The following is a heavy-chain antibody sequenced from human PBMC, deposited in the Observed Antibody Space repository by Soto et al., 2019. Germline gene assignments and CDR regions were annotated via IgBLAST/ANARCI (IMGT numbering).Heavy chain of an antibody. D-gene: IGHD6-13*01. V-gene: IGHV3-30-3*01. Sequence: PGGALRLSCAASGFTFRNYAMHWVRQAPGKGLEWVALISYDGSNKYYAASVEGRFTISRDKSNNTLYLQMNSLRAEDTAVYYCARAPHDTSSWYHPILYWGQGTLVTVSS. CDR3: ARAPHDTSSWYHPILY. CDR2: ISYDGSNK. CDR1: GFTFRNYA. J-gene: IGHJ4*02.